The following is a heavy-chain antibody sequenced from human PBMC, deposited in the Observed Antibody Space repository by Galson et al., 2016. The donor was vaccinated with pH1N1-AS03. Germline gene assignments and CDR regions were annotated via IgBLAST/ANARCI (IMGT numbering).Heavy chain of an antibody. CDR1: GGTFSSYA. J-gene: IGHJ3*02. CDR3: ARDANYDFWSGHDAFDI. Sequence: SCKASGGTFSSYAISWVRQAPGRGLEWMGGIIAMFGTANYAQKVQGRVTITADKSTSTAYMELSSLRSEDTAVYYCARDANYDFWSGHDAFDIWGQGTMVTVSS. V-gene: IGHV1-69*06. D-gene: IGHD3-3*01. CDR2: IIAMFGTA.